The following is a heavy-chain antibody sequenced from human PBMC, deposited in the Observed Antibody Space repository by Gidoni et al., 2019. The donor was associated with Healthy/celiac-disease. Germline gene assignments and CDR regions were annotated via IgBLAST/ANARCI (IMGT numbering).Heavy chain of an antibody. J-gene: IGHJ4*02. CDR2: INPSGGST. V-gene: IGHV1-46*01. Sequence: QVQLVQSGAEVKKPGASVKVSCKASGYPFTSYYMHWGRQAPGQGLEWMGIINPSGGSTSYAQKFQGRVTMTRDTSTSTVYMELSSLRSEDTAVYYCARCGSSSWYGIETCYFDYWGQGTLVTVSS. CDR3: ARCGSSSWYGIETCYFDY. CDR1: GYPFTSYY. D-gene: IGHD6-13*01.